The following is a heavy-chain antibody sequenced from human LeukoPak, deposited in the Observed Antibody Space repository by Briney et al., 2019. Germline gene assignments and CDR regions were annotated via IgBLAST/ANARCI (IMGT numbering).Heavy chain of an antibody. CDR1: GFTFSNFA. CDR3: AKALYDSTGDGY. Sequence: GGSLRLSCAASGFTFSNFAMSWVGQAPSTVLHRVSAIDASGRNTHYAGSVKGRFSISRDNSKNTLILQMNSLRVEDTAVYYCAKALYDSTGDGYWGQGTLVTISS. J-gene: IGHJ4*02. D-gene: IGHD7-27*01. CDR2: IDASGRNT. V-gene: IGHV3-23*01.